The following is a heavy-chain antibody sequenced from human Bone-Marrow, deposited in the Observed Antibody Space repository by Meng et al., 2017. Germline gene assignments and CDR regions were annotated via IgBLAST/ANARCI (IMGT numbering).Heavy chain of an antibody. J-gene: IGHJ4*02. V-gene: IGHV4-59*01. CDR3: ARGPSHGGSYSDY. D-gene: IGHD2-21*02. CDR2: INYSGRT. CDR1: GGSISTYY. Sequence: QVQLLESGPGLVKPSGTLSVTCAVSGGSISTYYWTWIRQSPEKGLEWIGYINYSGRTNYIPSLRSRATISVDPSKNQFSLNLRSVTAADTAVYYCARGPSHGGSYSDYWGQGTLVTVSS.